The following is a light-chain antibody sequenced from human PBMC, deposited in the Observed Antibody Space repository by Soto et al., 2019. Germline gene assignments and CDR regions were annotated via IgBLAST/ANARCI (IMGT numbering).Light chain of an antibody. J-gene: IGKJ2*01. Sequence: DIVMTQSPLSLPVTPGEPASISCRSSQSLLHSNGHKYLDWYVQKPGQPPQILIYLASNRASGVPDMFSGSGSGTDFTLKITRVEAEDVGVYHCMQTLQTPYTFGQGTKLE. CDR1: QSLLHSNGHKY. CDR2: LAS. V-gene: IGKV2-28*01. CDR3: MQTLQTPYT.